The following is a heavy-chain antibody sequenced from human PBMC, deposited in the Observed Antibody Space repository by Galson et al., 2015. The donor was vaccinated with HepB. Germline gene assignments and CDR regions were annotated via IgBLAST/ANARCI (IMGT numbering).Heavy chain of an antibody. D-gene: IGHD2-2*01. Sequence: QSGAEVKKPGESLKISCKGSGYSFTSYWIGWVRQMPGKGLEWMGIIYPGDSDTRYSPSFQGQVTISADKSISTAYLQWSSLKASDTAMYYCARPTLYCSSTSCYAGGFGYFDYWGQGTLVTVSP. CDR2: IYPGDSDT. CDR1: GYSFTSYW. J-gene: IGHJ4*02. CDR3: ARPTLYCSSTSCYAGGFGYFDY. V-gene: IGHV5-51*01.